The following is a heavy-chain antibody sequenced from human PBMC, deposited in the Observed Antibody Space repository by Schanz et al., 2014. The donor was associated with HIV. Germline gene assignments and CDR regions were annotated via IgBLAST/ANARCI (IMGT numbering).Heavy chain of an antibody. J-gene: IGHJ3*02. D-gene: IGHD3-22*01. CDR2: INNDGSST. CDR1: GFSFSSYW. Sequence: EVQLVESGGGLVQPGGSLRLSCAASGFSFSSYWMYWVRQAPGKGLVWVSRINNDGSSTSYADSVKGRFTISRDNSKNTLYLQMNSLRAEDTAVYYCAKGKGLTVVVVDAFDIWGQGTMVTVSS. V-gene: IGHV3-74*01. CDR3: AKGKGLTVVVVDAFDI.